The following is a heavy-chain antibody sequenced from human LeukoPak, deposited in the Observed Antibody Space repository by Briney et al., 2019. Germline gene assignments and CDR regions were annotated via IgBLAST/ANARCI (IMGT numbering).Heavy chain of an antibody. Sequence: GGSLRLSCAASGFTFSSYSMNWVPQAPGKGLEWVSAISDSGGSTYYADSVKGRFTISRDNAKNSLYLQMNSLRAEDTAVYYCASTICSTTSCWIDYWGQGTLVTVSS. D-gene: IGHD2-2*01. CDR3: ASTICSTTSCWIDY. CDR2: ISDSGGST. V-gene: IGHV3-21*01. J-gene: IGHJ4*02. CDR1: GFTFSSYS.